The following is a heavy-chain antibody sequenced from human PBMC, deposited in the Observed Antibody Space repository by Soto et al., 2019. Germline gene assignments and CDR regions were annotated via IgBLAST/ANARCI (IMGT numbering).Heavy chain of an antibody. CDR1: GGSISSYY. J-gene: IGHJ3*02. Sequence: SETLSLTCTVSGGSISSYYWNWIRQPPGKGLEWIGYIYYSGSTNYNPSLKSRVTISVDTSKNQFSLKLSSVTAAGTAVYYCARSGWGYYDSSGSNAFDIWGQGTMVTVSS. V-gene: IGHV4-59*01. CDR2: IYYSGST. CDR3: ARSGWGYYDSSGSNAFDI. D-gene: IGHD3-22*01.